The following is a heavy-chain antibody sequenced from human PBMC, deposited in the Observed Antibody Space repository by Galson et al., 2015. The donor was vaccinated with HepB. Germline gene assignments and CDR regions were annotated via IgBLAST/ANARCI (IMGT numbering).Heavy chain of an antibody. D-gene: IGHD1-26*01. CDR1: GYSFASYW. CDR2: IFPSDSDT. J-gene: IGHJ4*02. V-gene: IGHV5-51*01. Sequence: QSGAEVKKSGESLTISCKASGYSFASYWIGWVRQMPGKGLEWMGIIFPSDSDTRYSPSFQGQVTISADKSISTAYLQWSSLKASDTAMYYCARHEVGTIHFDTWGQGTLVTVSS. CDR3: ARHEVGTIHFDT.